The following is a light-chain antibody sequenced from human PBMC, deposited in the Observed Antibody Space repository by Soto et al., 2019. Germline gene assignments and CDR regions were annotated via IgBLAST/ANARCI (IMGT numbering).Light chain of an antibody. CDR2: DNN. CDR3: QSYDSSLNGWV. Sequence: QSVLTQPHSVSGAPGQRVTISFTGSSSNIGAGYDVHWYQQFPGTATKFLIYDNNNRPSGVPDRFSGSKSGTSASLAITGLQAEDEADYYCQSYDSSLNGWVFGGGTKL. J-gene: IGLJ3*02. CDR1: SSNIGAGYD. V-gene: IGLV1-40*01.